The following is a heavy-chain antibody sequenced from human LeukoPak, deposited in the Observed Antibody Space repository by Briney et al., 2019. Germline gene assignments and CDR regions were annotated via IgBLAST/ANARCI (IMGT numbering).Heavy chain of an antibody. D-gene: IGHD2-2*01. Sequence: GGSLRLSCAASGFTFSDYYMSWIRQAPGKGLEWVSYISSSGSTIYYADSVKGRFTISRDNAKNSLYLQMNSLRAEDTAVYYCARVDTVVPAVVDYWGQGTLVTVSS. CDR1: GFTFSDYY. V-gene: IGHV3-11*01. CDR2: ISSSGSTI. J-gene: IGHJ4*02. CDR3: ARVDTVVPAVVDY.